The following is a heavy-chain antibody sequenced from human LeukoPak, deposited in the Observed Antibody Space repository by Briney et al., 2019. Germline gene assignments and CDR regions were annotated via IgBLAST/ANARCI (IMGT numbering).Heavy chain of an antibody. CDR3: AKDEESCNGGSCPRGFFDY. Sequence: PGGSLRLSCAASGFTFSSYAMSWVRQAPGKGLEWVSAISGSGGNTYYADSVKGRFTISGDNSKNTLYLRMNSLRAEDTAVYYCAKDEESCNGGSCPRGFFDYWGQGTLVTVSS. J-gene: IGHJ4*02. CDR2: ISGSGGNT. V-gene: IGHV3-23*01. CDR1: GFTFSSYA. D-gene: IGHD2-15*01.